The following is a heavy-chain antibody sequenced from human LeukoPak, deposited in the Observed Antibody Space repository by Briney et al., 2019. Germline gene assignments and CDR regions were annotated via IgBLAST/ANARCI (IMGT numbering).Heavy chain of an antibody. D-gene: IGHD4-17*01. J-gene: IGHJ3*02. CDR2: IYHSGST. Sequence: SETLSLTCTVSGYSISSGYYWGWIRQPPGKGLEWMGTIYHSGSTYYNPSLKSRVTISVDTSKNQFSLKLGSVTAADTAVYYCAKTVTVTTSAFDIWGQGTMVTVSS. CDR1: GYSISSGYY. V-gene: IGHV4-38-2*02. CDR3: AKTVTVTTSAFDI.